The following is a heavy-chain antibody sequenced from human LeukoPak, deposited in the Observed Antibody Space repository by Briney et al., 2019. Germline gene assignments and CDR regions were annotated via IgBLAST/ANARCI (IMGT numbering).Heavy chain of an antibody. CDR2: IIPIFGTA. CDR1: VGTFSSYA. D-gene: IGHD3-9*01. Sequence: ASVKVSCKASVGTFSSYAISWVRQAPGQGREWMGGIIPIFGTANYAQKFQGRVTITADESKSTAYMELSSLRSEDTAVYYCARGPVLRYFDWTLPPNWFDPWGQGTLVTVSS. V-gene: IGHV1-69*13. CDR3: ARGPVLRYFDWTLPPNWFDP. J-gene: IGHJ5*02.